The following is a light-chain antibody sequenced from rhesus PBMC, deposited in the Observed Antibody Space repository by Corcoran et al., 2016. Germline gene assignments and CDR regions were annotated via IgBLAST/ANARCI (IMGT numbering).Light chain of an antibody. Sequence: QSVLTQPPSVSGAPGQKVTISCTGSSSNIGGYDVHWYQQLPGTAPKLLIYDNNKRPSGISDRFSGSKSGPSASLAITGLQTEDEADYYCQSYDSSLNAYIFGAGTRLTVL. J-gene: IGLJ1*01. CDR2: DNN. CDR1: SSNIGGYD. V-gene: IGLV1-64*01. CDR3: QSYDSSLNAYI.